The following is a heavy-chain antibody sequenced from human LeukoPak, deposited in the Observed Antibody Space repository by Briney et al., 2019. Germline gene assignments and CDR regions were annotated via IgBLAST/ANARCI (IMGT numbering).Heavy chain of an antibody. CDR2: IYSGGST. CDR1: GFTVSSNY. Sequence: GGSLRLSCAASGFTVSSNYMSWVRQAPGKGLEWVSVIYSGGSTYYADSVKGRFTISRDNAKSSLYLQMNSLRAEDTAVYYCARDRSSGTYNYFDYWGQGTLVTVSS. D-gene: IGHD1-26*01. V-gene: IGHV3-53*01. CDR3: ARDRSSGTYNYFDY. J-gene: IGHJ4*02.